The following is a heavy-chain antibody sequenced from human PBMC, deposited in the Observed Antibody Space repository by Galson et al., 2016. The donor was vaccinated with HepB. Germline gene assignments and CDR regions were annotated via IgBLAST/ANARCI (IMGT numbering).Heavy chain of an antibody. CDR1: GGTFSSYG. D-gene: IGHD6-19*01. Sequence: SVKVSCKASGGTFSSYGISWVRQAPGQGLEWMGGIIPLFGSRNYTRKFQERVTITADDSTNTVYMELSSLRSEDTAVYYCARSLPILPGAEWSLWSFDLWGRGTLVTVSS. J-gene: IGHJ2*01. V-gene: IGHV1-69*13. CDR2: IIPLFGSR. CDR3: ARSLPILPGAEWSLWSFDL.